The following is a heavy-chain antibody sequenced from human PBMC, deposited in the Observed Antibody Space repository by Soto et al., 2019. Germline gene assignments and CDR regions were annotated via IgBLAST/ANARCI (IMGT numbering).Heavy chain of an antibody. Sequence: ASVKVSCKASGYTFPRYNVHWVRRAPGQGLEWMAIINPSGGTTYYVQKFEGRVTLTTDTSTSTVYMEMSSLRSDDTAVYYCARVRGGGSEYFFDYWGQGTLVTVSS. D-gene: IGHD2-15*01. CDR1: GYTFPRYN. CDR3: ARVRGGGSEYFFDY. CDR2: INPSGGTT. V-gene: IGHV1-46*01. J-gene: IGHJ4*02.